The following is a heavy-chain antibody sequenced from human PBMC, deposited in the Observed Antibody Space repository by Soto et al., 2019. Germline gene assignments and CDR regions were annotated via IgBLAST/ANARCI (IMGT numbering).Heavy chain of an antibody. CDR2: IYHSGST. Sequence: SETLSLTCAVSGGSISSGGYSWSWIRQPPGKGLEWIGYIYHSGSTYYNPSLKSRVTISVDRSKNQFSLKLSSVTVADTAVYYCAREGGGRDYYGMDVWGQGTTVTVSS. V-gene: IGHV4-30-2*01. D-gene: IGHD3-10*01. CDR1: GGSISSGGYS. CDR3: AREGGGRDYYGMDV. J-gene: IGHJ6*02.